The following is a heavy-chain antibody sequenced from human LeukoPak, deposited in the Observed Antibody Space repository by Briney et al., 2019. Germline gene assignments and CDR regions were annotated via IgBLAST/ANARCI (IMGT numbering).Heavy chain of an antibody. CDR2: IYYSGNT. Sequence: PSETLPLTCTVSGGSITSSSYYWGWIRQSPGKGLEWIGSIYYSGNTYYNPSLKSRVTISEDTSKNQFSLKLSSVTAADTAVYYCARERTLIVGARYWFDPWGQGTLVTVSS. CDR3: ARERTLIVGARYWFDP. CDR1: GGSITSSSYY. V-gene: IGHV4-39*07. J-gene: IGHJ5*02. D-gene: IGHD1-26*01.